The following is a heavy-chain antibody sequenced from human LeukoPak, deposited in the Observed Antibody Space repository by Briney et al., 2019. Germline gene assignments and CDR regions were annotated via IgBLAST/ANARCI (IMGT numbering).Heavy chain of an antibody. D-gene: IGHD6-13*01. J-gene: IGHJ4*02. Sequence: SETLSLTCTVSGGSISSYYWSWIRQPPGKGLEWIGYIYYSGSTNYNPSLKSRVTISVDTSKNQFSLKLSSVTAADTAVYYCAALSGRSSWYVAYWGQGTLVTVSS. CDR1: GGSISSYY. CDR3: AALSGRSSWYVAY. V-gene: IGHV4-59*01. CDR2: IYYSGST.